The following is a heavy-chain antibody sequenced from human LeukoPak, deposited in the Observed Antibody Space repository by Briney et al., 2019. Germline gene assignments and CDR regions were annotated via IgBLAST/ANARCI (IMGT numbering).Heavy chain of an antibody. D-gene: IGHD3-22*01. CDR3: ARPYYYDSRIDP. J-gene: IGHJ5*02. CDR1: GGSFSGYY. Sequence: SETLSLTCAVYGGSFSGYYWSWIRQPPGKGLEWIGYIYTSGSTNYNPSLKSRVTISVDTSKNQFSLKLSSVTAADTAVYYCARPYYYDSRIDPWGQGTLVTVSS. CDR2: IYTSGST. V-gene: IGHV4-4*09.